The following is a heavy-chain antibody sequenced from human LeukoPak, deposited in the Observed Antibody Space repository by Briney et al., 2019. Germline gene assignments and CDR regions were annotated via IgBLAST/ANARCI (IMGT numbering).Heavy chain of an antibody. V-gene: IGHV3-48*02. D-gene: IGHD1-7*01. CDR3: ARKSITGTTTGLFDC. J-gene: IGHJ4*02. CDR2: IGSGSRTT. Sequence: GGSLRLSCAASGFMFSSHGMNWVRQAPGKGLEWVSYIGSGSRTTYYADSVKARFTISRDNAKNSLCLQMNSLRDEDTAVYYCARKSITGTTTGLFDCWGQGPLVTVSS. CDR1: GFMFSSHG.